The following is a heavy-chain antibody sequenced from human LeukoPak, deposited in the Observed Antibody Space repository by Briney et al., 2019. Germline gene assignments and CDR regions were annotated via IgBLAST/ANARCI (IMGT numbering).Heavy chain of an antibody. D-gene: IGHD6-13*01. CDR1: GYTFTRYD. Sequence: ASVKVSCTASGYTFTRYDINRVRHAPGHGLEWMGWMNPNSGKPGDTQRIQGRVTITRTTSLSTAYMELSSLRSESTAVYYCARGGEQQRDDAFVIWGQGTMVTVSS. CDR2: MNPNSGKP. V-gene: IGHV1-8*01. CDR3: ARGGEQQRDDAFVI. J-gene: IGHJ3*02.